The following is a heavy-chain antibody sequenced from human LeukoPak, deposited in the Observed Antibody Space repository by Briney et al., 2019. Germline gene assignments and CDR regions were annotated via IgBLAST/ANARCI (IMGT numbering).Heavy chain of an antibody. CDR2: IYYSGST. J-gene: IGHJ6*04. V-gene: IGHV4-30-4*01. CDR3: ARDRYKNYYGMDV. CDR1: GESVSSGDYY. D-gene: IGHD1-1*01. Sequence: SETLSLTCTVSGESVSSGDYYRSWIRQPPGKGLEWIGSIYYSGSTYYNPSLKSRVTISVDTSKNQFSLNLRSVTAADTAVYYCARDRYKNYYGMDVWGKGTTVTVSS.